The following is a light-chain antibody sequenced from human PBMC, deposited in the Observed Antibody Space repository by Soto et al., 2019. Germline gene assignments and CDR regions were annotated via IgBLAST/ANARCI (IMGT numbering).Light chain of an antibody. J-gene: IGLJ3*02. CDR1: SSAVGGYNY. Sequence: QSVLTQPASVSGSPGQSITISCTGTSSAVGGYNYVSWFQQHPGKAPKLKIYEVSNRPSGVSNRFSGSKSGYTASLTISELQAEEEADYYCTSFTSGSTGVFGGGTKLTVL. CDR3: TSFTSGSTGV. V-gene: IGLV2-14*03. CDR2: EVS.